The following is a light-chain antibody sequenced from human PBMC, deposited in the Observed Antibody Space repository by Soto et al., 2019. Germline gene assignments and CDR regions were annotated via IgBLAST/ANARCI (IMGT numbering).Light chain of an antibody. CDR1: QSVSSNY. V-gene: IGKV3-20*01. J-gene: IGKJ4*01. Sequence: EIVLTQSPGTLSLSPGERATLSCRASQSVSSNYLAWYQQKPGQAPRLLIYGASRRATGIPDRFSGSGSGTDFTLTISRLEPEDVAVYYCQQYGSSLLFGGGTKVEIK. CDR2: GAS. CDR3: QQYGSSLL.